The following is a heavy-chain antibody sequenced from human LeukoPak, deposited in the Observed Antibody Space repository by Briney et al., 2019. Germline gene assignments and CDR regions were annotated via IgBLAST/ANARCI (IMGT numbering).Heavy chain of an antibody. CDR2: ISSSSSYI. D-gene: IGHD2-21*02. CDR1: GFTFSGYS. CDR3: ARAGQVTSPSYAMDV. V-gene: IGHV3-21*01. Sequence: GGSLRLSCTASGFTFSGYSMNWVRQAPGEGLEWVSSISSSSSYIYYADSVKGRFTTSRDNAKNSLYLQMISLRAEDTAVYYCARAGQVTSPSYAMDVWGQGTTVTVSS. J-gene: IGHJ6*02.